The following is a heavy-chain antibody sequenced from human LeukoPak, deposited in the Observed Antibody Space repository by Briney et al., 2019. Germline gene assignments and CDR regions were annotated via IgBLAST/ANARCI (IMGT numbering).Heavy chain of an antibody. CDR2: IIPIFGTA. CDR1: GGTFSSYA. D-gene: IGHD2-15*01. J-gene: IGHJ6*04. CDR3: ARLLEEAYHYGMDV. V-gene: IGHV1-69*01. Sequence: SAKVSCKASGGTFSSYAISWVRQAPGQGLEWMGGIIPIFGTANYAQKFQGRVTITADESTSTAYMELSSLRSEDTAVYYCARLLEEAYHYGMDVWGKGTTVTVSS.